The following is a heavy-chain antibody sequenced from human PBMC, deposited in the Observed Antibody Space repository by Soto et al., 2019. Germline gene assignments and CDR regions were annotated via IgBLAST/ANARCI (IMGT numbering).Heavy chain of an antibody. D-gene: IGHD5-18*01. V-gene: IGHV4-34*01. CDR1: GGSFSGYY. J-gene: IGHJ4*02. Sequence: SETLSLTCAVYGGSFSGYYWSWIRQPPGKGLEWIGEINHSGSTNYNPSLKSRVTISVDTPKNQFSLKLSSVTAADTAVYYCARAYSKNVDTAMVTSRYYFDYWGQGTLVTVSS. CDR3: ARAYSKNVDTAMVTSRYYFDY. CDR2: INHSGST.